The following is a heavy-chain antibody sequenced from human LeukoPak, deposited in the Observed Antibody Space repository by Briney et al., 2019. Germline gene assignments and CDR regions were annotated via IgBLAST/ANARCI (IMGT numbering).Heavy chain of an antibody. Sequence: ASVKVSCKASGYTFTGYYMHWVRQAPGQGLEWMGWINPNSGGTNYAQKFQGRVTMTRDTSISTAYMKLSRLRSDDTAVYYCARDGGSSSWYEGGYWGQGTLVTVSS. J-gene: IGHJ4*02. CDR1: GYTFTGYY. CDR2: INPNSGGT. V-gene: IGHV1-2*02. D-gene: IGHD6-13*01. CDR3: ARDGGSSSWYEGGY.